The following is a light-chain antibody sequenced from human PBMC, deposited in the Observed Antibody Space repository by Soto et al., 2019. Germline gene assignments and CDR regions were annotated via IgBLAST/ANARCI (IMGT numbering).Light chain of an antibody. CDR1: QSISSW. Sequence: DIQMTQSPSTLSASVGDRVTITCRASQSISSWLAWYQQKPGKAPKLLIYKATSLESGVPSRFSGCGFGTEFTLTIRSLPPDDFATYSCQKYNSLYTFGQGTKLEIK. V-gene: IGKV1-5*03. J-gene: IGKJ2*01. CDR2: KAT. CDR3: QKYNSLYT.